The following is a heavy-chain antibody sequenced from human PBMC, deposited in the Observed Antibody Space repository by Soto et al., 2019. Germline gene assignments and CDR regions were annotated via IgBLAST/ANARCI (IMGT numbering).Heavy chain of an antibody. V-gene: IGHV4-31*03. CDR2: IYSSGST. CDR3: AIDRGDYHHFGN. CDR1: GGSIYSGGYY. Sequence: SETLSLTCTVSGGSIYSGGYYCTWIRQHPGKGLEWIGYIYSSGSTYYNPSLKSRLTMSVDTSKNQFSLKLSSVTAADTAVYYGAIDRGDYHHFGNWGQGTQVTVSS. D-gene: IGHD2-21*01. J-gene: IGHJ4*02.